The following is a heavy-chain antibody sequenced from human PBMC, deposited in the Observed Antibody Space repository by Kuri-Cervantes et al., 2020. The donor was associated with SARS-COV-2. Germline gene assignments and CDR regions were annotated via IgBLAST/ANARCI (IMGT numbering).Heavy chain of an antibody. J-gene: IGHJ4*02. D-gene: IGHD6-13*01. CDR3: AKDSSSNFEANFDY. V-gene: IGHV3-53*01. CDR2: IYSGGST. Sequence: GESLKISCAASGFTVSSNYMSWVRQAPGKGLEWVSVIYSGGSTYYADSVKGRFTISRDNSKNTLYLQMNSLRAEDTAVYYCAKDSSSNFEANFDYWGQGTLVTLL. CDR1: GFTVSSNY.